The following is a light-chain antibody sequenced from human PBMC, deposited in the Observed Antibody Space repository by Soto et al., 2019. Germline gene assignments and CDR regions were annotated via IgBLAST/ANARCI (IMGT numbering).Light chain of an antibody. V-gene: IGKV3-11*01. Sequence: EIVMTQSPATLSVSPGERATLSCRASQSVSSYLAWYQQKPGQAPRLLIYDASNRATGIPARFSGSGSGTDFTLTISSLEPEDFAVYYCQQYNNWPPWTFGQGTKVDI. CDR1: QSVSSY. J-gene: IGKJ1*01. CDR3: QQYNNWPPWT. CDR2: DAS.